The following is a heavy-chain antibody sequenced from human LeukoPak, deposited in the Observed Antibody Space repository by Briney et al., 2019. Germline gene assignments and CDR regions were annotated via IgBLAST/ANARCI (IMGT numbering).Heavy chain of an antibody. CDR3: ARLSSGARYSYKDV. Sequence: GGSLRLSCAASGFTFDDYGMSWVRQAPGKGLEWVSGINWNGGSTGYADSVKGRFTISRDNAKNSLYLKMNSLRAEDTALYAWARLSSGARYSYKDVCCKGPTVTVSS. V-gene: IGHV3-20*01. CDR2: INWNGGST. D-gene: IGHD2-15*01. CDR1: GFTFDDYG. J-gene: IGHJ6*03.